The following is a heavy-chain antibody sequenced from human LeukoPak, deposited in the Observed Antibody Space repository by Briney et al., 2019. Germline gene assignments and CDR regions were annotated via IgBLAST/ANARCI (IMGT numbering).Heavy chain of an antibody. V-gene: IGHV4-4*07. CDR1: GGSISSYY. CDR2: IYTSGST. D-gene: IGHD3-22*01. Sequence: SETLSLTCTFSGGSISSYYWTWIRQPAGKGLEWIGHIYTSGSTNYNPFLKSRVTVSLDTSKNQFSLKLTSVTAADTAVYYCARAYYDTSGYPGWYFDLWGRGTLVTVSS. J-gene: IGHJ2*01. CDR3: ARAYYDTSGYPGWYFDL.